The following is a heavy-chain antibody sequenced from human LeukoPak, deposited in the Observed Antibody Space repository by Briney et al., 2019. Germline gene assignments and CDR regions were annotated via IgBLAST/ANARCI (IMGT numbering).Heavy chain of an antibody. D-gene: IGHD6-19*01. CDR2: INHSGST. Sequence: SETLSLTCAVYGGSFSGYYWSWIRQPPGQGLEWIGEINHSGSTNYNPSLKSRVTISVDTSKNQFSLKLSSVTAADTAVYYCARGREVYSSGWYLKGRVNWFDPWGQGTLVTVSS. J-gene: IGHJ5*02. V-gene: IGHV4-34*01. CDR3: ARGREVYSSGWYLKGRVNWFDP. CDR1: GGSFSGYY.